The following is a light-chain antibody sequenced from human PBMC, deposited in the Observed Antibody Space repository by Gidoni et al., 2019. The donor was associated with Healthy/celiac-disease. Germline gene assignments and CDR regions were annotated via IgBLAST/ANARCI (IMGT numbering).Light chain of an antibody. CDR3: QQYNNWPPIT. J-gene: IGKJ5*01. CDR2: GAS. CDR1: QSVSSN. Sequence: ELVMTQSPAALSVSPGERATLSCRARQSVSSNLAWYQQKPGQAPRLLIYGASPRATGIPARFSCSGSGTEFTLTLSSLQSADFAVYYCQQYNNWPPITFGQGTRLEIK. V-gene: IGKV3-15*01.